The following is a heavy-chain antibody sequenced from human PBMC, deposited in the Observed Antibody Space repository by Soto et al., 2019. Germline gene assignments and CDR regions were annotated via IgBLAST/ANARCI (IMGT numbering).Heavy chain of an antibody. J-gene: IGHJ3*02. D-gene: IGHD4-17*01. CDR3: ARDKWSDYGDFRDAFDI. V-gene: IGHV1-18*01. CDR2: ISAYNGNT. Sequence: ASVKVSCKASGYTFTSYGISWVRQAPGQGREWMGWISAYNGNTNYAQKLQGRVTMTTDTYTSTAYMELRSLRSDDTAVYYCARDKWSDYGDFRDAFDIWGQGTMVTVSS. CDR1: GYTFTSYG.